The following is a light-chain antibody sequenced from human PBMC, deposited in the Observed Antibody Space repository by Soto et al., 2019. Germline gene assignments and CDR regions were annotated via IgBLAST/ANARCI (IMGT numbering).Light chain of an antibody. Sequence: EIVMTQSPATLFVSPGDRAILSCRAGQGVTTNFAWYQQKSGQSPRLLIYDVSHRATGVPARFSGTGSETDFTLTISGLQSEDSAVYFCQQYNNWPFSFGQGNDWRL. CDR1: QGVTTN. J-gene: IGKJ5*01. CDR2: DVS. V-gene: IGKV3-15*01. CDR3: QQYNNWPFS.